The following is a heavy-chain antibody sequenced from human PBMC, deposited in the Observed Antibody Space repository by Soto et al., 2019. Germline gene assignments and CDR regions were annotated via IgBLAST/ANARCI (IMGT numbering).Heavy chain of an antibody. V-gene: IGHV3-7*05. J-gene: IGHJ3*01. Sequence: EVQLVESGGGLVQPGGSLRLSCAASGFTFSTYWMTWVRQAPGKGLEWVANINQDGSVQNYVDSVKGRFTISRDNAENSLYLQMNSLRAEGAAVYYCARDLSQQYPTYWVDAFDFWGQGTMVTVSS. CDR3: ARDLSQQYPTYWVDAFDF. D-gene: IGHD2-8*02. CDR2: INQDGSVQ. CDR1: GFTFSTYW.